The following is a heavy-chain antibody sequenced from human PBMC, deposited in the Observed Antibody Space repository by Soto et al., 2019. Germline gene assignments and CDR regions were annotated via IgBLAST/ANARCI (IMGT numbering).Heavy chain of an antibody. V-gene: IGHV3-66*01. D-gene: IGHD3-10*01. CDR2: IYSGGST. CDR1: GFTVSSNY. Sequence: PGGSLRLSCAASGFTVSSNYMSWVRQAPGKGLEWVSVIYSGGSTYYADSVKGRFTISRDDSKNTLYLQMNSLRAEDTAVYYCAREQLLLCFGDPNPWYYYYGMDVWGQGTTVTVSS. J-gene: IGHJ6*02. CDR3: AREQLLLCFGDPNPWYYYYGMDV.